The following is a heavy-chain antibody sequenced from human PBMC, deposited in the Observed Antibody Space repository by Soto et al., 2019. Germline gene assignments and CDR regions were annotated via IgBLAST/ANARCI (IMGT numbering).Heavy chain of an antibody. V-gene: IGHV3-7*01. J-gene: IGHJ4*02. D-gene: IGHD2-15*01. CDR3: ARPCSGGNCSHFDY. Sequence: EVQLVESGGGLVQPGGSLRLSCAASGFTFSSYWMSWFRQAQGKGLEWVANIKQDGSEKYYVDSVKGRFTISRDNAKNSLYLQMNSLRAEDTAVYYCARPCSGGNCSHFDYWGQGTLVTVSS. CDR1: GFTFSSYW. CDR2: IKQDGSEK.